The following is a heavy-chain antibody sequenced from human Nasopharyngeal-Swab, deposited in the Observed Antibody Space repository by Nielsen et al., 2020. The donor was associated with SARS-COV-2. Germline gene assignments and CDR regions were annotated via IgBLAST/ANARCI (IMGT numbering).Heavy chain of an antibody. CDR1: GYTFTSYY. Sequence: ASVKVSCKASGYTFTSYYMHWVRQAPGQGLEWMGIINPSGGSTSYAQKFQGRVTMTRDTSTSTVYMELSSLRSEDTAVYYCARDGAPLVDYYYGMDVWGQGTTVTVSS. J-gene: IGHJ6*02. CDR2: INPSGGST. CDR3: ARDGAPLVDYYYGMDV. V-gene: IGHV1-46*01. D-gene: IGHD2-8*02.